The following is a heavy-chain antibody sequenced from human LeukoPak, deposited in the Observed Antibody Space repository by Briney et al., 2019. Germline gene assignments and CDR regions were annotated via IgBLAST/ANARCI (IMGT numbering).Heavy chain of an antibody. CDR1: GFTFSSYG. CDR3: AKSLSYGSGSSRN. CDR2: ISGSGGST. Sequence: GGSLRLSCAASGFTFSSYGMSWVRQAPGKGLEWVSAISGSGGSTYYADSVKGRFTISRDNSKNTMYLQMNSLRAEDTAVYYCAKSLSYGSGSSRNWGQGTLVTVSS. D-gene: IGHD3-10*01. V-gene: IGHV3-23*01. J-gene: IGHJ4*02.